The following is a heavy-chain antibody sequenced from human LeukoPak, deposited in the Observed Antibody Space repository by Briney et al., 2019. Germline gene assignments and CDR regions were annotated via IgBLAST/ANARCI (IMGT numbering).Heavy chain of an antibody. CDR3: TRQGSSGGFPFYYYYYMDV. J-gene: IGHJ6*03. D-gene: IGHD2-15*01. V-gene: IGHV3-73*01. Sequence: GGSLRLSCAASGFTFSGSAMHWVRQASGKGLERVGRIRSKANSYATAYAASVKGRFTISRDDSKNTAYLQMNSLKTEDTAVYYCTRQGSSGGFPFYYYYYMDVWGKGTTVSVSS. CDR1: GFTFSGSA. CDR2: IRSKANSYAT.